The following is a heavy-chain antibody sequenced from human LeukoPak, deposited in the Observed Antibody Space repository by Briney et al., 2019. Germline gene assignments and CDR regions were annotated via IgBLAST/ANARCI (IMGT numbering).Heavy chain of an antibody. D-gene: IGHD3-10*01. CDR3: ARDVVPIQEKGGSGSYYTPYYYYYGMDV. CDR2: ISYDGSNK. Sequence: GGSLRLSCAASGFTFSSYAMHWVRQAPGKGLEWVAVISYDGSNKYYADSVKGRFTISRDNSKSTLYLQMNSLRAEDTAVYYCARDVVPIQEKGGSGSYYTPYYYYYGMDVWGQGTTVTVSS. J-gene: IGHJ6*02. CDR1: GFTFSSYA. V-gene: IGHV3-30*04.